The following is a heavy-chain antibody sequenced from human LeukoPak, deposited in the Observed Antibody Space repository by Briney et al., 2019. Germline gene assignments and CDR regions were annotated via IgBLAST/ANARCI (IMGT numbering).Heavy chain of an antibody. CDR3: AKALYRGPTSPYDY. Sequence: GGSLRLSCAASGFTFSSYGMHWVRQAPGKGLEWVAVISYDGSNKYYADSVKGRFTISRDNSENTLYLQMNSLRAEDTAVYYCAKALYRGPTSPYDYWGQGTLVTVSS. D-gene: IGHD3-10*01. V-gene: IGHV3-30*18. J-gene: IGHJ4*02. CDR1: GFTFSSYG. CDR2: ISYDGSNK.